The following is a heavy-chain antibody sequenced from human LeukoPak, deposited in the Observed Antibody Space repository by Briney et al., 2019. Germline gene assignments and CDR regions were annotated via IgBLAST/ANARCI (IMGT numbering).Heavy chain of an antibody. Sequence: PGGSLRLSCGASGFTFSSYGMSWVRQAPGKGLEWVSAISGSGGSTYYADSVKGRFTISRDNSKNTLYLQMNSLRAEDTAVYYCARAQLERRGGYYFDYWGQGTLVTVSS. CDR1: GFTFSSYG. CDR2: ISGSGGST. CDR3: ARAQLERRGGYYFDY. V-gene: IGHV3-23*01. D-gene: IGHD1-1*01. J-gene: IGHJ4*02.